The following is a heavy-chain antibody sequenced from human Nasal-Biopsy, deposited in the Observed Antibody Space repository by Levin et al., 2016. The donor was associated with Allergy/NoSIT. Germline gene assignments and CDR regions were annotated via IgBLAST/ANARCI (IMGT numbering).Heavy chain of an antibody. Sequence: GGSLRLSCAASGFTFSRYWMSWVRQAPGKGLEWVANIKKDGDEKHYVDSVKGRFTISRDNAKNSLDLQMNSLRAEDTAVYFCAGGSFYPTDAFDIWGRGTMVTVSS. J-gene: IGHJ3*02. CDR2: IKKDGDEK. CDR3: AGGSFYPTDAFDI. CDR1: GFTFSRYW. V-gene: IGHV3-7*01. D-gene: IGHD1-26*01.